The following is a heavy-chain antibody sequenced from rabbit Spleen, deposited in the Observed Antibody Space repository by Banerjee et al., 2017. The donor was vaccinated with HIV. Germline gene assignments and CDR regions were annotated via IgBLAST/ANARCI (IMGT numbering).Heavy chain of an antibody. V-gene: IGHV1S45*01. CDR2: INAITGRA. CDR3: ARDLPDIIGWNFGF. Sequence: QEQLVESGGGLVQPEGSLKLSCTASGFSFSDKAVMCWVRQAPGKGLEWIACINAITGRAVYASWAKGRFTFSKTSSTTVTLQMTSLTAADTATYFCARDLPDIIGWNFGFWGQGTLVTVS. CDR1: GFSFSDKAV. J-gene: IGHJ3*01. D-gene: IGHD1-1*01.